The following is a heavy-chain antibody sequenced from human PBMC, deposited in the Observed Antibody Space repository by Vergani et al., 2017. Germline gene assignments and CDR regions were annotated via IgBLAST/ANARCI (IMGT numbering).Heavy chain of an antibody. CDR2: INHSGST. Sequence: QVQLQQWGAGLLKPSETLSLTCAVYGGSFSGYYWSWIRQPPGKGLEWIGEINHSGSTNYNPSLKSRVTIAVDTSKNQFSLKLSSVTAADTAVYYCARGGRLRWPFDAVDIWGQGTMVTVSS. V-gene: IGHV4-34*01. CDR1: GGSFSGYY. CDR3: ARGGRLRWPFDAVDI. D-gene: IGHD4-23*01. J-gene: IGHJ3*02.